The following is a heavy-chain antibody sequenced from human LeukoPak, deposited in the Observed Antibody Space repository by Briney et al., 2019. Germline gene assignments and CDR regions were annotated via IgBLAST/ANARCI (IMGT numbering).Heavy chain of an antibody. CDR1: GFTFSSYS. D-gene: IGHD2-2*01. J-gene: IGHJ6*02. Sequence: GGSLRLSCAASGFTFSSYSMNWVRQAPGKGLEWVSYISSSSSTIYYADSVKGRFTISRDNAKNSLYLQMNSLRDEDTAVYYCARANRSSTSFRYYDGMDVWGQGTTVTVSS. V-gene: IGHV3-48*02. CDR3: ARANRSSTSFRYYDGMDV. CDR2: ISSSSSTI.